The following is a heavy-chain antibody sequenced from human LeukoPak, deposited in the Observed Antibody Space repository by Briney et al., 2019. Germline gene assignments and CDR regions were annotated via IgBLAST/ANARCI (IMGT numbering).Heavy chain of an antibody. CDR3: ARGRLPGSGSYYTNWFDP. J-gene: IGHJ5*02. Sequence: SETLSLTCTVSGGSISSSSYYWGWIRQPPGKGLEWIGSIYYSGSTYYNPSLKSRVTISVDTSKNQFSLKLSSVTAADTAVYYCARGRLPGSGSYYTNWFDPWGQGTLVTVSS. CDR1: GGSISSSSYY. V-gene: IGHV4-39*07. CDR2: IYYSGST. D-gene: IGHD3-10*01.